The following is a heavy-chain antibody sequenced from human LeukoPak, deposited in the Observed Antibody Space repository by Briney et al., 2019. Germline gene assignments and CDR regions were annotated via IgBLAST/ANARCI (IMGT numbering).Heavy chain of an antibody. CDR3: ARDPYSGSYGNYYYYFMDV. V-gene: IGHV3-74*01. CDR2: IKSDGAGT. CDR1: GSSFGSFW. Sequence: GGSLRLSCAASGSSFGSFWMHWVRQAPGKGLVWVSGIKSDGAGTSYVDSVKGRFTISRDNAKNTLDLQMNSLRAEDTAVYYCARDPYSGSYGNYYYYFMDVWGKGTTVTISS. J-gene: IGHJ6*03. D-gene: IGHD1-26*01.